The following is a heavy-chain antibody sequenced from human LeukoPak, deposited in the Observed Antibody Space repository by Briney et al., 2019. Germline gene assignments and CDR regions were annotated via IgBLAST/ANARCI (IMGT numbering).Heavy chain of an antibody. J-gene: IGHJ4*02. Sequence: LAGGSLRLSCAASGFTVSSNYMSWVRQAPGRGLEWVSVISDGGVTYYADSVKGRFTISRDDSNDTLYLQMNSLRPEDTAVYYCGGSGSYYTPSYYWGQGTPVTVSS. V-gene: IGHV3-53*01. CDR3: GGSGSYYTPSYY. D-gene: IGHD3-10*01. CDR1: GFTVSSNY. CDR2: ISDGGVT.